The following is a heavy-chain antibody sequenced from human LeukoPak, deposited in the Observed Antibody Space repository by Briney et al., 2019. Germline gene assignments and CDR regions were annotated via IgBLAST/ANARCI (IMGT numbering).Heavy chain of an antibody. CDR1: GFTVSSNY. Sequence: PGGSLRLSCAASGFTVSSNYMSWVRQAPGKGLEWVSVIYSGGSTNYADPVKGRFTITRDNSKNTLYLQMNSLRAEDTAVYYCARELSSSNWYRWFDPWGQGTLVTVSS. D-gene: IGHD6-13*01. CDR3: ARELSSSNWYRWFDP. CDR2: IYSGGST. J-gene: IGHJ5*02. V-gene: IGHV3-53*01.